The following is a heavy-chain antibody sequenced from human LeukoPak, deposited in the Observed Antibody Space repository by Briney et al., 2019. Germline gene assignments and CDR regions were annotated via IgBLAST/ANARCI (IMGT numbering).Heavy chain of an antibody. J-gene: IGHJ3*02. CDR2: ISGSGGST. CDR3: AKIGYDSSGSQVGAFDI. CDR1: GFTFSSYA. D-gene: IGHD3-22*01. V-gene: IGHV3-23*01. Sequence: GGSLRLSCAASGFTFSSYAMSWVRQAPGKGLEWVSAISGSGGSTYYADSVKGRFTISRDNSKNTLYLQMNSLRAEDTAVYYCAKIGYDSSGSQVGAFDIWGQGTMVIVSS.